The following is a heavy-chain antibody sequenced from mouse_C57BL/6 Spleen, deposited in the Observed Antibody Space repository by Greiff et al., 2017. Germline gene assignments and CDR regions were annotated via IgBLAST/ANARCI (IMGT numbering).Heavy chain of an antibody. CDR3: ASGVITTAPWFAY. D-gene: IGHD1-1*01. CDR1: GYTFTSYW. V-gene: IGHV1-69*01. Sequence: VQLQQPGAELVMPGASVKLSCKASGYTFTSYWMHWVKQRPGQGLEWIGEIDPSDSYTNYNQKFKCKSTLTVDKSSSTAYMQLSSLTSEYSAVYYCASGVITTAPWFAYWGQGTLVTVSA. J-gene: IGHJ3*01. CDR2: IDPSDSYT.